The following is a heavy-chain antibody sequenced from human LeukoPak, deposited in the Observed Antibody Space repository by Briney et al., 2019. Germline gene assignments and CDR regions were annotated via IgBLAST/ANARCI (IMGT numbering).Heavy chain of an antibody. CDR1: GGSISSYY. D-gene: IGHD3-16*02. V-gene: IGHV4-4*07. J-gene: IGHJ4*02. Sequence: KPSETLSLTCTVSGGSISSYYWSWIRQPAGMGLEWIGRIYTSGSTNYNPSLKSRVTMSVDTSKNQFSLKLSSVTAADTAVYYCARDIGRPTFGGVIATYFDYWGQGTLVTVSS. CDR3: ARDIGRPTFGGVIATYFDY. CDR2: IYTSGST.